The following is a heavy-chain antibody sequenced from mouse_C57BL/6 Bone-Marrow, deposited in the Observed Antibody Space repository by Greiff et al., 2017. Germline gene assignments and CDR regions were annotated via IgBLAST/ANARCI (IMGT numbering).Heavy chain of an antibody. D-gene: IGHD1-1*01. CDR1: GCTFTSYG. CDR2: IYPRSGNT. CDR3: ARVITTVVALDY. J-gene: IGHJ2*01. V-gene: IGHV1-81*01. Sequence: QVHVKQSGAELARPGASVKLSCKASGCTFTSYGISWVKQRTGQGLEWIGEIYPRSGNTYYNEKFKGKATLTADKSASTAYMEIRSLTSEDSAVYCWARVITTVVALDYWGQGTTLTVSS.